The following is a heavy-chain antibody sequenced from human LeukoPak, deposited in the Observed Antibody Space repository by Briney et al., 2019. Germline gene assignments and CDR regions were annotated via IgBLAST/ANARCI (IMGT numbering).Heavy chain of an antibody. CDR2: IRSRDTGV. V-gene: IGHV3-48*01. CDR1: GFTFSHFW. CDR3: ARDHNYAFDY. D-gene: IGHD3-16*01. J-gene: IGHJ4*02. Sequence: PGGSLRLSCAASGFTFSHFWMSWVRQAPGKGLEWLSNIRSRDTGVSYVDSVRGRFTISRDDAKNSLFLQMNNLRVEDTAIYYCARDHNYAFDYWGQGILVTVSS.